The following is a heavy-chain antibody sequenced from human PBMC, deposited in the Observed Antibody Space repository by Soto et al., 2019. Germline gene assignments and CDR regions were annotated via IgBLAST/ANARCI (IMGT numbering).Heavy chain of an antibody. Sequence: LMLSFAPSRFALSSSEITWCRRAAGKGLEWISYISSSGSTVHYADSVKGRFTISRDNAKNSLFLQVDSLRAEDMVVYYCARLQRNNLGPFDFWGQGIMV. CDR1: RFALSSSE. V-gene: IGHV3-48*03. CDR2: ISSSGSTV. CDR3: ARLQRNNLGPFDF. D-gene: IGHD1-1*01. J-gene: IGHJ4*02.